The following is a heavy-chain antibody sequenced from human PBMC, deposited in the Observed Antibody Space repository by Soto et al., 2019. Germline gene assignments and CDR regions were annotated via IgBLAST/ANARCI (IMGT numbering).Heavy chain of an antibody. D-gene: IGHD5-12*01. CDR3: ASGENGYNKFYFDF. CDR1: GGSISSGGYY. J-gene: IGHJ4*02. Sequence: SETLSLTCTVSGGSISSGGYYWSWIRQHPGKGLEWIGYIYYSGSTYYNPSLKSRVTIPVDTSKNQFSLKLSSVTAADTAVYYCASGENGYNKFYFDFWGQGTLVTVSS. V-gene: IGHV4-31*03. CDR2: IYYSGST.